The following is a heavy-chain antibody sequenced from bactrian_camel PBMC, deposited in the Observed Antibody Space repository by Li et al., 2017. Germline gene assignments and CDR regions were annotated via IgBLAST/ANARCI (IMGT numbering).Heavy chain of an antibody. CDR3: AAARASSSTCSRGYVLRQSQTAS. J-gene: IGHJ4*01. D-gene: IGHD1*01. CDR1: KHTIGTYC. Sequence: HVQLVESGGGSVQAGGSLKLSCTVSKHTIGTYCMGWFRQAPGKDREWVATIERCGTATYTDSVKGRFIISQDGIENTLYLQMNNLKPEDTAMYYCAAARASSSTCSRGYVLRQSQTASWGQGTQVTVS. CDR2: IERCGTA. V-gene: IGHV3S55*01.